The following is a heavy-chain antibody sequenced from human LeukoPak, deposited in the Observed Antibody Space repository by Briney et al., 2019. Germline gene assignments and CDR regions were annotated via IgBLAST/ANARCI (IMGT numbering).Heavy chain of an antibody. CDR3: AGGPPLRYCDWLFHESYFDY. J-gene: IGHJ4*02. V-gene: IGHV1-2*02. D-gene: IGHD3-9*01. CDR2: INPNSGGT. CDR1: GYTFTSYF. Sequence: ASVKVSCKSYGYTFTSYFMHWVRQAPGQGLEWMGWINPNSGGTNYAQKFQGRVTMTRDTSISTAYMELSRLRSDDTAVYYCAGGPPLRYCDWLFHESYFDYWGQGTLVTVSS.